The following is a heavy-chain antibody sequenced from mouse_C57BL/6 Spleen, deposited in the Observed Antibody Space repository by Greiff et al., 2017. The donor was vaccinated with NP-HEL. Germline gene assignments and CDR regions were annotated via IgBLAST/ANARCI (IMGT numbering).Heavy chain of an antibody. D-gene: IGHD1-1*01. CDR2: IDPSDSYT. CDR1: GYTFTSYW. Sequence: VQLQQPGAELVMPGASVKLSCKASGYTFTSYWLHWVTQRPGQGLEWIGEIDPSDSYTNYNQKFKGKSTLTVDKSSSTAYMQLSSLTSEDSAVYYCARSNYGSSSPWFAYWGQGALVTVSA. CDR3: ARSNYGSSSPWFAY. J-gene: IGHJ3*01. V-gene: IGHV1-69*01.